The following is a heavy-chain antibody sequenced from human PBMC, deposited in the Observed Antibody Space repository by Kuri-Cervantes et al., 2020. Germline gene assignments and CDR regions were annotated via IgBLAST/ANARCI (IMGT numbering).Heavy chain of an antibody. CDR1: GYSFTSYW. CDR3: ARIAVAGYYFDY. D-gene: IGHD6-19*01. Sequence: KVSCKGSGYSFTSYWIGWVRQMPGKGLEWMGIIYPGDSDTRHSPSFQGQVTISADKSISTAYLQWSSLKASDTAVYYCARIAVAGYYFDYWGQGTLVTVSS. CDR2: IYPGDSDT. V-gene: IGHV5-51*01. J-gene: IGHJ4*02.